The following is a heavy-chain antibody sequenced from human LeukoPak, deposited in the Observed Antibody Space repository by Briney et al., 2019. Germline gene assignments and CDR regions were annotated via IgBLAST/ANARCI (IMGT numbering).Heavy chain of an antibody. Sequence: RASVKISCKASGYTFTGYYIHWVRQAPGQGLEWMGWINSNSGGTNSAQKFQGRVTMTRDTSISTAYMKLSRLRSDDTAVYYCARHPYSGSYHFDYWGQGTLVTVSS. J-gene: IGHJ4*02. CDR3: ARHPYSGSYHFDY. D-gene: IGHD1-26*01. CDR1: GYTFTGYY. CDR2: INSNSGGT. V-gene: IGHV1-2*02.